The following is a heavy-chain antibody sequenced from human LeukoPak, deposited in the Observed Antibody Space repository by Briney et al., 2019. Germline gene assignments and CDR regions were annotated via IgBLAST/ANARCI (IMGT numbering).Heavy chain of an antibody. Sequence: SETLSLTCPVSGGSISSYYWSWIRQPAGKGLEWIGRIYTSGSTNYNPSLKSRVTMSVDTSKNQFSLKLSPVTAADTAVYYCARSPYYYDSSPQNAFDIWGQGTMVTVSS. CDR3: ARSPYYYDSSPQNAFDI. CDR1: GGSISSYY. J-gene: IGHJ3*02. V-gene: IGHV4-4*07. CDR2: IYTSGST. D-gene: IGHD3-22*01.